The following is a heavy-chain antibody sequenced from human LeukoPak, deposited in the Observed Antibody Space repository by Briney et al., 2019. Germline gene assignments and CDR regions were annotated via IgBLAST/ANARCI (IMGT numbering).Heavy chain of an antibody. D-gene: IGHD2-15*01. J-gene: IGHJ5*02. CDR3: AVVRCCSGGSCYSGVWWFDP. CDR2: IIPIFGTA. CDR1: GGTFSSYA. Sequence: SVKVSCKASGGTFSSYAISWVRQAPGQGLEWMGGIIPIFGTANYAQKFQGRVTITADESTSTAYMELSSLRSEDTAVYYCAVVRCCSGGSCYSGVWWFDPWGQGTLVTVSS. V-gene: IGHV1-69*01.